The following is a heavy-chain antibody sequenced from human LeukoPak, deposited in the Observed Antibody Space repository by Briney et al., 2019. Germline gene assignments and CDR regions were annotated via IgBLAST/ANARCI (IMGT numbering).Heavy chain of an antibody. V-gene: IGHV4-34*01. CDR1: GGSFSGYY. J-gene: IGHJ4*02. D-gene: IGHD2-2*01. CDR3: ASRPDCSSTSCLDY. CDR2: INHSGST. Sequence: ETLSLTCAVYGGSFSGYYWSWIRQPPGKGLEWIGEINHSGSTNYNPSLKSRVTISVDTSKNQFSLKLSSVTAADTAVYYCASRPDCSSTSCLDYWGQGTLVTVSS.